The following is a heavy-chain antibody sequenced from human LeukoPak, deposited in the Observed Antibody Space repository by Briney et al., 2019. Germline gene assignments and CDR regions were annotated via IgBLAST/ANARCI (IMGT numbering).Heavy chain of an antibody. Sequence: PSETLSLTCAVYGGSFSGYYWSWIRQPPGKGLEWIGEINHSGSTNYNPSLKSRVTISVDTSKNQFSLELSSVTAADTAVYYCARGRLLDYWGQGTLVTVSS. CDR2: INHSGST. CDR1: GGSFSGYY. V-gene: IGHV4-34*01. D-gene: IGHD5-12*01. CDR3: ARGRLLDY. J-gene: IGHJ4*02.